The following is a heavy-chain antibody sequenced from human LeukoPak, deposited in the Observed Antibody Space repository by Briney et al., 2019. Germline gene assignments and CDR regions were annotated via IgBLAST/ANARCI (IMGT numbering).Heavy chain of an antibody. CDR3: AKESVGHCSGAFCYHFDS. J-gene: IGHJ4*02. CDR1: GLTFSPHA. V-gene: IGHV3-23*01. CDR2: ISGDNPGT. Sequence: PGGSLRLSCEASGLTFSPHAMSWARHPPAKGLECVTAISGDNPGTYHACSVRGRCTISRDNSKNTVHLQMNGLRAEYPAIYYCAKESVGHCSGAFCYHFDSWGQGTLVTVSS. D-gene: IGHD2-15*01.